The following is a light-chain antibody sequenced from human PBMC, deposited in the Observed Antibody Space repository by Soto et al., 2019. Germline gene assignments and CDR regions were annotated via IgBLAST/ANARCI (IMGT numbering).Light chain of an antibody. CDR1: QSVSSN. Sequence: EIVMTQSPATLSVSPGERATLSCRASQSVSSNLAWYQQKPGQAPRLLIYGASTRATGVPTRFSGSGSGTDFTLTINSLQSEDIAVYYCQQYNTWHRTFGQGTKVDIK. J-gene: IGKJ1*01. V-gene: IGKV3-15*01. CDR3: QQYNTWHRT. CDR2: GAS.